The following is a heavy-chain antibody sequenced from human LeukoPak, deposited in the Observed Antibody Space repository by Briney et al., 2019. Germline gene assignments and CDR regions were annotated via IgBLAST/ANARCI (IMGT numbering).Heavy chain of an antibody. Sequence: GGSLRLSCAASGFAFSSYDMHWVRNASGKGLEWVSGIVAFGDTYYGVAVRGRFTISRDKAKNSLYLQMNSLGAGDTAVYFCARAASYNYNNRPYLFDSWGQGTLVAVSS. CDR3: ARAASYNYNNRPYLFDS. V-gene: IGHV3-13*01. CDR1: GFAFSSYD. CDR2: IVAFGDT. D-gene: IGHD3-10*01. J-gene: IGHJ4*02.